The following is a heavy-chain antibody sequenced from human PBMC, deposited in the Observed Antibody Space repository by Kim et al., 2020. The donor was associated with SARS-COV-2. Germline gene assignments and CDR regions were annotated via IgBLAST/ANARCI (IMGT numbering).Heavy chain of an antibody. CDR2: INHSGST. CDR1: GGSFSGYY. J-gene: IGHJ4*02. CDR3: ARGGWAARPPNFDY. D-gene: IGHD6-6*01. V-gene: IGHV4-34*01. Sequence: SETLSLTCAVYGGSFSGYYWSWIRQPPGKGLEWIGEINHSGSTNYNPSLKSRVTISVDTSKNQFSLKLSSVTAADTAVYYCARGGWAARPPNFDYWGQGTLVTVSS.